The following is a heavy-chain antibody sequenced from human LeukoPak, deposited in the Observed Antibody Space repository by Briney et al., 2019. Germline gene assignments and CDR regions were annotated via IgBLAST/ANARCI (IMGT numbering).Heavy chain of an antibody. CDR3: ATDPTYCGGDCSDY. D-gene: IGHD2-21*02. CDR2: IIPSDGFT. Sequence: ASVKVSCKASGYTFTNYYIHWVRQAPGQGLEWMGMIIPSDGFTTYAQKFQGRLTMTRDMSTSTVYMELSSLRSEDTALYYCATDPTYCGGDCSDYWGQGTLVTVSS. J-gene: IGHJ4*02. V-gene: IGHV1-46*01. CDR1: GYTFTNYY.